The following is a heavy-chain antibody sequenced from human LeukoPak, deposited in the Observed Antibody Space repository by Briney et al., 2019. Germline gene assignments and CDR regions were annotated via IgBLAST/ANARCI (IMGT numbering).Heavy chain of an antibody. V-gene: IGHV3-23*01. CDR2: ISDSGGGT. D-gene: IGHD3-22*01. CDR3: AKRGVVIRVILVGFHKEAYYFDS. CDR1: GITLRKYG. Sequence: PGGSLRLSCAVSGITLRKYGMSWVRQAPGEGLEWFAGISDSGGGTNYADSVKGRFTISRDNPKNTLYLQMNSMRAEDTAVYFCAKRGVVIRVILVGFHKEAYYFDSWGQGALVTVSS. J-gene: IGHJ4*02.